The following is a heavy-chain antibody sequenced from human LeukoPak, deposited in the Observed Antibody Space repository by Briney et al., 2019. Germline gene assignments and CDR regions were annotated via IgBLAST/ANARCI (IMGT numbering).Heavy chain of an antibody. J-gene: IGHJ4*02. Sequence: GGSLRLSCAASGFTFSSYAMSWVRQAPGKGLEWVSAISGRGGSTYYADSVKGRFTISRDNSKNTLYLQMNSLRAEDTAVYYCAKAPYSGYDPGIDYWGQGTLVTVSS. CDR1: GFTFSSYA. CDR2: ISGRGGST. D-gene: IGHD5-12*01. V-gene: IGHV3-23*01. CDR3: AKAPYSGYDPGIDY.